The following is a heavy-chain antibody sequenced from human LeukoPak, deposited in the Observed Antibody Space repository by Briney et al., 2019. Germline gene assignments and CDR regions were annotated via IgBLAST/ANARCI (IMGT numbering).Heavy chain of an antibody. CDR3: TTDPGVVVVPAPPKTRFDP. Sequence: KPGGSLRLSCAAPGVTLSEAWMRMGWVRHAAGEGLEWVGRIKSKTDGGTTDYAAPAKGRFTIPRDDSKNTLYLQMNSLKTEDTAVYYCTTDPGVVVVPAPPKTRFDPWGQGTLVTVSS. D-gene: IGHD2-2*01. J-gene: IGHJ5*02. V-gene: IGHV3-15*01. CDR1: GVTLSEAW. CDR2: IKSKTDGGTT.